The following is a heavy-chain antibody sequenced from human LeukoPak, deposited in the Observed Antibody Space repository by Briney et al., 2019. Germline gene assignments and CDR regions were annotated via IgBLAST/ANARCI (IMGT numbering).Heavy chain of an antibody. CDR3: AREGSYQQLAPLEGLFDWFDP. D-gene: IGHD6-13*01. CDR2: IIPILGIA. Sequence: SVNVSCKASGGTFSSYTIRWVRQAPGQGLEWMGRIIPILGIANYAQKFQGRVTITADKSTSTAYMELSSLRSEDTAVYYCAREGSYQQLAPLEGLFDWFDPWGQGTLVTVSS. V-gene: IGHV1-69*04. CDR1: GGTFSSYT. J-gene: IGHJ5*02.